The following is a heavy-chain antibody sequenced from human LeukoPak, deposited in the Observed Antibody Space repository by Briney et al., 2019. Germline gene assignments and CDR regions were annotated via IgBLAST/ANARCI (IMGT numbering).Heavy chain of an antibody. CDR2: MDAGNGNT. D-gene: IGHD2-2*02. V-gene: IGHV1-8*01. CDR1: GYTFTSYD. CDR3: ARDRGYCSSTSCYTDFNYYYYYMDV. Sequence: ASVKVSCKASGYTFTSYDINWVRQATGQGLEWMGWMDAGNGNTKYSQKFQGRVTITTDESTSTAYMELSSLRSEDTAVYYCARDRGYCSSTSCYTDFNYYYYYMDVWGKGTTVTVSS. J-gene: IGHJ6*03.